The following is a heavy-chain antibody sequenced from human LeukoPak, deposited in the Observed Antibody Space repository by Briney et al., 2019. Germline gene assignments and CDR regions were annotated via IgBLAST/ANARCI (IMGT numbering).Heavy chain of an antibody. CDR1: GFTFSRYG. CDR3: ARTYYYGSGIPKPYYMDV. V-gene: IGHV3-48*01. J-gene: IGHJ6*03. CDR2: ISTGGSTV. D-gene: IGHD3-10*01. Sequence: GGSLRLSCAASGFTFSRYGMHWVRQAPGKGLEWVSYISTGGSTVYYADSVKGRFTISRDDATNSLYVQMNGLRVEDTAVYYCARTYYYGSGIPKPYYMDVWGKGTTVTVSS.